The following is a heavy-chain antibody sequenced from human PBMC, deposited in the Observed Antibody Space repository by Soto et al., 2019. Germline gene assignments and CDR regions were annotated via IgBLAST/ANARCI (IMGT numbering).Heavy chain of an antibody. CDR1: GFTFSAAW. J-gene: IGHJ4*02. Sequence: EVQLVESGGGLVKPGGSLRLSCAASGFTFSAAWISWVRQAPGEGLEWVGRIKSKTDGGTIDYAAPVKGRFTISRDDSENTLFLQMDSPKTEDTAVYYCTTSAAIGFCSSASCYAGDFWGQGALVTVSS. V-gene: IGHV3-15*01. CDR3: TTSAAIGFCSSASCYAGDF. CDR2: IKSKTDGGTI. D-gene: IGHD2-2*01.